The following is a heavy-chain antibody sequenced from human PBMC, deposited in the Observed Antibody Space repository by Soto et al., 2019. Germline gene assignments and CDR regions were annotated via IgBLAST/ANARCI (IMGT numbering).Heavy chain of an antibody. Sequence: GGSLRLSCAASGFTFSSYAMSWVRQAPGKGLEWVSAISGSGGSTYYADSVKGRFTISRDNSKNTLYLQMNSLRAEDTAVYYCATLWFGELTRWFDPWGQGTLVTVSS. CDR2: ISGSGGST. J-gene: IGHJ5*02. D-gene: IGHD3-10*01. CDR3: ATLWFGELTRWFDP. V-gene: IGHV3-23*01. CDR1: GFTFSSYA.